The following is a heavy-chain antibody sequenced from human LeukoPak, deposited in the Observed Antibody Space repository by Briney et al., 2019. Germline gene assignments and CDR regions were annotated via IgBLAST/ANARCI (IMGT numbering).Heavy chain of an antibody. CDR3: AKDDDSSGYYLVY. CDR2: IKQDGSEK. J-gene: IGHJ4*02. D-gene: IGHD3-22*01. V-gene: IGHV3-7*01. Sequence: GGSLRLSCAASGFTFSDYWMSWVRQAPGKGLEWVANIKQDGSEKYYVDSVKGRFTISRDNSKNTLYLQMNSLRAEDTAVYYCAKDDDSSGYYLVYWGQGTLVTVSS. CDR1: GFTFSDYW.